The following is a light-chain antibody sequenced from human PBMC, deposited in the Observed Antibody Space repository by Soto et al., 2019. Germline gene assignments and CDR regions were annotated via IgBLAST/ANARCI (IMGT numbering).Light chain of an antibody. V-gene: IGKV3-20*01. CDR3: EQYGSSPHT. Sequence: ECVLTQSPGTLSLSPGERSTLSCSASQSVSSSFLAWYQQKPGQAPRLLIYGASTRATGIPDRFSGSGSGTDFTLTISRLEPEDFAMYYCEQYGSSPHTFGGGTKVDIK. CDR2: GAS. J-gene: IGKJ4*01. CDR1: QSVSSSF.